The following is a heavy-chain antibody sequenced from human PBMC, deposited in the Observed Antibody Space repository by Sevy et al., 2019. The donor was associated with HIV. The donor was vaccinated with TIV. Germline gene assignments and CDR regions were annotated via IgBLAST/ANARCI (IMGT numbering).Heavy chain of an antibody. D-gene: IGHD3-16*01. CDR3: ARGRRNWGLSGLDV. CDR2: IKEDGNEQ. V-gene: IGHV3-7*01. CDR1: GFTFSDSW. J-gene: IGHJ6*02. Sequence: GGSLRLSCAASGFTFSDSWMTWVRQAPGKGLEWVANIKEDGNEQYYVDSVKGRFTLSRDNAKMSLYLEISSLRVEDTAIYYCARGRRNWGLSGLDVWGQGTTVTVSS.